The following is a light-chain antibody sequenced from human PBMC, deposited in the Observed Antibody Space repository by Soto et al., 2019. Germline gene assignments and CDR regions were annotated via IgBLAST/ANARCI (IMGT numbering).Light chain of an antibody. J-gene: IGLJ1*01. V-gene: IGLV2-23*02. CDR2: EVS. Sequence: QSALTQPASVSGCPGQSITICCTGASSDVGNYKFVSWYQQYPGKAPKVMLYEVSKRPSGVSYRFSGSQSGNTASLTISGLQAEDEADYYCCSYAGSYSSYFFGTGTKVTVL. CDR1: SSDVGNYKF. CDR3: CSYAGSYSSYF.